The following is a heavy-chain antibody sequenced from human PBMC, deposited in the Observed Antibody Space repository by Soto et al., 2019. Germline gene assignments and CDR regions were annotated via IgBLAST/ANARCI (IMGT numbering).Heavy chain of an antibody. J-gene: IGHJ6*01. CDR2: IYYSGST. V-gene: IGHV4-31*03. D-gene: IGHD5-18*01. CDR3: ASRGYSYGFSLGMDV. CDR1: GGSISSGGYY. Sequence: QVQLQESGPGLVKPSQTLSLTCTVSGGSISSGGYYWSWIRQHPGKGLEWNGYIYYSGSTYYNPSLNVRVIISVDSSKNQFSLKLSSFTAADTAVYYCASRGYSYGFSLGMDVWGQGTTVTVSS.